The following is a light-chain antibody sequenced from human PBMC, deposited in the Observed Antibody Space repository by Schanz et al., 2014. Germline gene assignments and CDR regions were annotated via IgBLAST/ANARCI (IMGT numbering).Light chain of an antibody. CDR3: GSYAGSSNWV. CDR1: SSDVGSYNL. J-gene: IGLJ3*02. Sequence: QSALTQPASVSGSPGQSITISCTGTSSDVGSYNLVSWYQQHPGKAPKLMIYEGSKRPSGVSNRFSGSKSGNTASLTISGLQAEDEADYYCGSYAGSSNWVFGGGTKLTVL. CDR2: EGS. V-gene: IGLV2-14*02.